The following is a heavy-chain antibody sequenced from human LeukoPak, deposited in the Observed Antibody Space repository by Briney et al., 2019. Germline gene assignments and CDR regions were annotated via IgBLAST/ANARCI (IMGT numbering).Heavy chain of an antibody. V-gene: IGHV1-18*04. Sequence: GASVKVSCKASGYSFTGYYMHWVRQAPGQGLEWMGGISAYNGNRNYAQKFQDRVTMTTDTSTNTVYMDLRSLRSDDTAVYYCARGSQQWLTYPWGFWGQGTLVAVSS. CDR1: GYSFTGYY. J-gene: IGHJ4*02. CDR2: ISAYNGNR. CDR3: ARGSQQWLTYPWGF. D-gene: IGHD6-19*01.